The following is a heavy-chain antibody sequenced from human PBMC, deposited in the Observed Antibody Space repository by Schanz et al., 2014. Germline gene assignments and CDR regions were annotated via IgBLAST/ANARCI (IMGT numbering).Heavy chain of an antibody. D-gene: IGHD3-22*01. Sequence: QVQLVQSGAEVKKPGASVKVSCKASGYTFSDYYIHWVRQAPGQGLEWMGWIKPNTGGTNFAQKFQGWVTVTRDTSISTVYMELSRVTYEDTAVYYCARDDRAYYYGMDVWVQGTTVTVSS. CDR3: ARDDRAYYYGMDV. CDR2: IKPNTGGT. CDR1: GYTFSDYY. V-gene: IGHV1-2*04. J-gene: IGHJ6*02.